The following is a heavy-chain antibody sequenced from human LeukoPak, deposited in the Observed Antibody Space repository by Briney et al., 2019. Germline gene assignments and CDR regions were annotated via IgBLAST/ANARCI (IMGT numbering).Heavy chain of an antibody. CDR2: ISYDGSNK. CDR3: ARDSDYYYGSGSQLTP. J-gene: IGHJ5*02. Sequence: SCKASGYTFTGYYMHWVRQAPGKGLEGVAVISYDGSNKYYADSVKGRFTISRDNSKNTLYLQMNSLRAEDTAVYYCARDSDYYYGSGSQLTPWGQGTLVTVSS. CDR1: GYTFTGYY. D-gene: IGHD3-10*01. V-gene: IGHV3-30-3*01.